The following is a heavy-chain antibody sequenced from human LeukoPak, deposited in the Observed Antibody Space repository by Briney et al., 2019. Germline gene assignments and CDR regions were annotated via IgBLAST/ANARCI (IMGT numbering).Heavy chain of an antibody. V-gene: IGHV3-21*01. J-gene: IGHJ4*02. Sequence: PGGSLRLSCEASGFTFTTYSMTWVRQAPGKGLEWVSIISSGSSAIFSADALKGRFTISRDDAKNLLYLDMNSLRAEATAVYYCARGHTAVTRHFDFWGQGTLVTVSS. CDR3: ARGHTAVTRHFDF. CDR1: GFTFTTYS. D-gene: IGHD4-17*01. CDR2: ISSGSSAI.